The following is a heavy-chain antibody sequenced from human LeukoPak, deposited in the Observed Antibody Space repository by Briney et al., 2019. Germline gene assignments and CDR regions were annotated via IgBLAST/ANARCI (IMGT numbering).Heavy chain of an antibody. D-gene: IGHD1-7*01. CDR2: MSYSGSS. J-gene: IGHJ4*02. Sequence: PSETLSLTCTVAGGSISNRDYFWGWIRQPPGKGLEWIGSMSYSGSSYYDPSLKSRVAISLDTSRNLFSLNLKSVTAADTAVYYCARMRTGSTEFFDNWGQGTLVTVSS. CDR1: GGSISNRDYF. V-gene: IGHV4-39*02. CDR3: ARMRTGSTEFFDN.